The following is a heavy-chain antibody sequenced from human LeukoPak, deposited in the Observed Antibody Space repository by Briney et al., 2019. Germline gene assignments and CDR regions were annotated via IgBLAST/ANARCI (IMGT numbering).Heavy chain of an antibody. CDR1: SFTFSAYV. D-gene: IGHD5-12*01. CDR2: ISSSSTYM. CDR3: ARGPKSEWLQNYFDY. J-gene: IGHJ4*02. V-gene: IGHV3-21*06. Sequence: GGSLRLSCAASSFTFSAYVMHWVRQAPGRGLEWVSSISSSSTYMSYADSVKGRFTVSRDNAENSLYLQMSGLRGEDTAVYYCARGPKSEWLQNYFDYWGQGALVAVPS.